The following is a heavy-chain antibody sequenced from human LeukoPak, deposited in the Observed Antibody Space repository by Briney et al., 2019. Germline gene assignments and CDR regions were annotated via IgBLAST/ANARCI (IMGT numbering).Heavy chain of an antibody. CDR3: VRDTGIREAFDI. D-gene: IGHD3-10*01. CDR2: VDTDGSST. Sequence: PGGSLRLSCSASGFTLSNYWMHWVRQAPGKGPDWVSRVDTDGSSTYYAASVRGRFTISRDNAKNTLYLQMHSLRAEDTALYYCVRDTGIREAFDIWGQGTTVTVSS. J-gene: IGHJ3*02. V-gene: IGHV3-74*01. CDR1: GFTLSNYW.